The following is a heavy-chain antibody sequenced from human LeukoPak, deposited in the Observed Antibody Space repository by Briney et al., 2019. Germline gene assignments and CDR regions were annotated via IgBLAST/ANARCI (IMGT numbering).Heavy chain of an antibody. CDR1: GGSISSYY. V-gene: IGHV4-59*01. J-gene: IGHJ5*02. CDR2: IYYSGST. D-gene: IGHD2-2*02. Sequence: SETLSLTCTVSGGSISSYYWSWIRQPLGKGLEWIGYIYYSGSTNYNPSLKSRVTISVDTSKNQFSLKLSSVTAADTAVYYCARDLAYCSSTSCYNPGWFDPWGQGTLVTVSS. CDR3: ARDLAYCSSTSCYNPGWFDP.